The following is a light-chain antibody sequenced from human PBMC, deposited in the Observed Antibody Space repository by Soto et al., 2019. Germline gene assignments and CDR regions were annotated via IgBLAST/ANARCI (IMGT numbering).Light chain of an antibody. CDR3: QQYNNWPPET. J-gene: IGKJ2*01. V-gene: IGKV3-15*01. CDR1: QSVSGN. CDR2: AAT. Sequence: EIVMTQSPAILSVSPGERATLSCRASQSVSGNLAWYQQTPGQPPRLLIYAATTRAPGVPDRFSGSGSGTDFSLNISSLQSEDVAVYYCQQYNNWPPETFGQGTKLEIK.